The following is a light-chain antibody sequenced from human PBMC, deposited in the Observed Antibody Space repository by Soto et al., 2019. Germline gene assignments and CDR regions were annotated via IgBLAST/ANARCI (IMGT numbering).Light chain of an antibody. CDR3: SSYTSSSTRV. V-gene: IGLV2-14*01. J-gene: IGLJ3*02. CDR1: SSDVGGYNY. CDR2: EVS. Sequence: QSALTQPASVSGSPGQSITISCTGTSSDVGGYNYVSWYQQHPGKAPKLMIYEVSNRPSGVSNRFSGSKSGNTASLTISGLQAEDDGDYYCSSYTSSSTRVFGGGTKLTVL.